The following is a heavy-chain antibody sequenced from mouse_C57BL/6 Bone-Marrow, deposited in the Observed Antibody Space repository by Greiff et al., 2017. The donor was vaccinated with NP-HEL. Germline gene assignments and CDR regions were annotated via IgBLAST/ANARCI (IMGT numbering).Heavy chain of an antibody. D-gene: IGHD2-2*01. J-gene: IGHJ1*03. Sequence: EVKLEESGGGLVQPGGSMKLSCAASGFTFSDAWMDWVRQSPEKGLEWVAEIRNKANNHATYYAESVKGRFTISRDDSKSSVYLQMNSLRAEDTGIYYCTRRVTTSHWYFDVWGTGTTVTVSS. V-gene: IGHV6-6*01. CDR1: GFTFSDAW. CDR3: TRRVTTSHWYFDV. CDR2: IRNKANNHAT.